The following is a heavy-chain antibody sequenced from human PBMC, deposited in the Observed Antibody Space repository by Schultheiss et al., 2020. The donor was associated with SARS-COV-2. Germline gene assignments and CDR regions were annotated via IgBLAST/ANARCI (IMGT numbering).Heavy chain of an antibody. Sequence: GGSLRLSCAASGFTVSSNYMSWVRQAPGKGLEWVSVIYSCGSTYYADSVKGRFTISRDNSKNTLYLQMNSLRAEDTAVYYCARVDIVVVVAAIYFDYWGQGTLVTV. V-gene: IGHV3-53*01. CDR3: ARVDIVVVVAAIYFDY. CDR2: IYSCGST. CDR1: GFTVSSNY. D-gene: IGHD2-15*01. J-gene: IGHJ4*02.